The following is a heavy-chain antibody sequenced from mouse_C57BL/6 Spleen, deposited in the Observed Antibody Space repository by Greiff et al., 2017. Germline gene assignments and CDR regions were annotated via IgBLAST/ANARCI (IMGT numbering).Heavy chain of an antibody. CDR2: IYPRSGNT. J-gene: IGHJ2*01. D-gene: IGHD2-4*01. V-gene: IGHV1-81*01. CDR3: ARRGVYDYDFDY. Sequence: QVQLQRSGAELARPGASVKLSCKASGYTFTSYGISWVKQRTGQGLEWIGEIYPRSGNTYYNEKFKGKATLTADKSSSTAYMELRSLTSEDSAVYFCARRGVYDYDFDYWGQGTTLTVSS. CDR1: GYTFTSYG.